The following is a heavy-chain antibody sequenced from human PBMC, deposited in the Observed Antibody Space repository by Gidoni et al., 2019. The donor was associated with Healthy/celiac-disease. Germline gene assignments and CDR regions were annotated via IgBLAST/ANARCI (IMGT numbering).Heavy chain of an antibody. Sequence: QVQLVQSGAEVKKPGSSVKVSCKASGGTFSSYAISWVRQAPGQGLEWMGRIIPILGIANYAQKFQGRVTIPADKSPSTAYMELSSLRSEDTAVYYCASDLYSGYDLFGYWGQGTLVTVSS. CDR3: ASDLYSGYDLFGY. CDR1: GGTFSSYA. V-gene: IGHV1-69*04. D-gene: IGHD5-12*01. CDR2: IIPILGIA. J-gene: IGHJ4*02.